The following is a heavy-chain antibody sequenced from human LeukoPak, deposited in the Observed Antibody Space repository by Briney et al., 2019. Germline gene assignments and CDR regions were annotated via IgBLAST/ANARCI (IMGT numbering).Heavy chain of an antibody. CDR2: ISAYNGNT. CDR3: ARGVAAASLVDY. D-gene: IGHD6-13*01. Sequence: GASVKVSFKASGGIFSSYAISWVRQAPGQGLEWMGWISAYNGNTNYAQKLQGRVTMTTDTSTSTAYMELRSLRSDDTAVYYCARGVAAASLVDYWGQGTLVTVSS. CDR1: GGIFSSYA. J-gene: IGHJ4*02. V-gene: IGHV1-18*01.